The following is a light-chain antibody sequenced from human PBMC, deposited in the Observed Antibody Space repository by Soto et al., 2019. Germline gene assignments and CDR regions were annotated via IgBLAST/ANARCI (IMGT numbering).Light chain of an antibody. CDR3: QQYGTSPIN. CDR2: GAS. CDR1: QSVRSNY. V-gene: IGKV3-20*01. Sequence: EIVLTQSPGTLSLSPGERATLSCRASQSVRSNYLAWYQQKPGQAPRLLIYGASSRATGIPDRFSGSGSGTDFTLTVSRLEPEDFAVYYCQQYGTSPINFGQGTRLEIK. J-gene: IGKJ5*01.